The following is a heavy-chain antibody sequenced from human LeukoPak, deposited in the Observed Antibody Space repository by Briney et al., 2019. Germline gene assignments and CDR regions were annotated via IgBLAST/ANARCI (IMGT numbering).Heavy chain of an antibody. V-gene: IGHV4-39*07. CDR1: GGSISSSSYY. CDR3: ARDVIYYYDSSGYIDY. J-gene: IGHJ4*02. Sequence: PSETLSLTCTVSGGSISSSSYYWGWIRQPPGKGLEWIGSIYYSGSTYYNTSLKSRVTISVDTSKNQFSLKLSSVTAADTAVYYCARDVIYYYDSSGYIDYWGRGTLVTVSS. CDR2: IYYSGST. D-gene: IGHD3-22*01.